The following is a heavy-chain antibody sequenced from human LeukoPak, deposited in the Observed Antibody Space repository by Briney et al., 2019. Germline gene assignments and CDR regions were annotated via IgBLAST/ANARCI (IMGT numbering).Heavy chain of an antibody. V-gene: IGHV7-4-1*02. J-gene: IGHJ4*02. Sequence: ASVKVSCKASGYTFTTYAMNWVRQTPGQGLEWMGWINTNTGNPTYAQGFTGRFVFSLDTSVSTAYLQISSLKAEDTAVYYCARLPVAGTEYFDYWGEGTLVTVSS. CDR3: ARLPVAGTEYFDY. CDR2: INTNTGNP. CDR1: GYTFTTYA. D-gene: IGHD6-19*01.